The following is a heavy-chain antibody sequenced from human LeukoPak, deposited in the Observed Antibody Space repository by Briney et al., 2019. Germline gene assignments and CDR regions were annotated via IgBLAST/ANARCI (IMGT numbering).Heavy chain of an antibody. Sequence: PGGSLRLSCAASGFTFSSYAMSWVRQAPGKGLEWVSAISGSGGSTYYADSVKGRFTISRDNSKNTLYLQMNSLRAEDTAVYYCAKERAIVGAGKSYFDYWGQGTLVTVSS. CDR3: AKERAIVGAGKSYFDY. CDR2: ISGSGGST. CDR1: GFTFSSYA. D-gene: IGHD1-26*01. V-gene: IGHV3-23*01. J-gene: IGHJ4*02.